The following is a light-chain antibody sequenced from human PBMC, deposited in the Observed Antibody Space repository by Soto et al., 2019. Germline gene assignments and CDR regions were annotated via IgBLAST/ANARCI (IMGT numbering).Light chain of an antibody. Sequence: EVVLTQSPATLSLSPGERATLSSRAVKGISNPLAWYQQKPGQPPSLLFLKASNRAPGIPARFSGTGSGTDFTLTISSLEPEDFAVYYCQQRYNWPPCTFGQGTKLEIK. CDR2: KAS. CDR3: QQRYNWPPCT. J-gene: IGKJ2*02. V-gene: IGKV3-11*01. CDR1: KGISNP.